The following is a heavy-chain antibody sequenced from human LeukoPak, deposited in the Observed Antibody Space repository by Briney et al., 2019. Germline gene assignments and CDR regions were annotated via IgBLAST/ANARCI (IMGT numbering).Heavy chain of an antibody. CDR2: TRDKANSYTT. CDR1: GFTFSDHY. CDR3: ARGPYYYDTRSGCEDDY. Sequence: GGSLRLSCAASGFTFSDHYMDWVRQAPGKGLEWVGRTRDKANSYTTEYAASVKGRFTISRDDSKNSLYLQMNSLKTEDTAVYYCARGPYYYDTRSGCEDDYWGQGTLVTVSS. V-gene: IGHV3-72*01. J-gene: IGHJ4*02. D-gene: IGHD3-22*01.